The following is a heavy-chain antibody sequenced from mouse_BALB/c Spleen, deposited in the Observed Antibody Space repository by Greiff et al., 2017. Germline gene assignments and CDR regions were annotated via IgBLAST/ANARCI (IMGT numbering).Heavy chain of an antibody. V-gene: IGHV1-31*01. CDR3: ARGLLRSYYFDY. Sequence: EVQLQQSGPELVKPGASVKISCKASGYSFTGYYMHWVKQSHVKSLEWIGRINPYNGATSYNQNFKDKASLTVDKSSSTAYMELHSLTSEDSAVYYCARGLLRSYYFDYWGQGTTLTVSS. D-gene: IGHD1-1*01. J-gene: IGHJ2*01. CDR1: GYSFTGYY. CDR2: INPYNGAT.